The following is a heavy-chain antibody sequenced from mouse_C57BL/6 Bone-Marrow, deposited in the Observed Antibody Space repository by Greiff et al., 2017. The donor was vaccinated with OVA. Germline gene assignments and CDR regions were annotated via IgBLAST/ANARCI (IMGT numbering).Heavy chain of an antibody. CDR3: AREIYYGNYVWYFDV. D-gene: IGHD2-1*01. CDR2: INPSRGYT. V-gene: IGHV1-4*01. J-gene: IGHJ1*03. CDR1: GYTFTSYT. Sequence: QVQLQQSGAALARPGASVKMSCKASGYTFTSYTMHWVTQRPVQGLEWIGYINPSRGYTKYNQTFKDKATLTADKSSSTAYMQLSSLTSEDSAVYYCAREIYYGNYVWYFDVWGTGTTVTVSS.